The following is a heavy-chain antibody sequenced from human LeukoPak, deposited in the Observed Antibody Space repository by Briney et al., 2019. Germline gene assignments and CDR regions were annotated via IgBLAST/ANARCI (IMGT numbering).Heavy chain of an antibody. J-gene: IGHJ4*02. CDR2: IFGSGGSP. V-gene: IGHV3-23*01. CDR3: GKTTVGYSSGQKPAWPVDF. D-gene: IGHD5-18*01. CDR1: GFTFGSHG. Sequence: GGSLRLSCEASGFTFGSHGMYWVRQAPGKGLGWVAGIFGSGGSPHYADSVKGRFTISRDNPRNTVSLQINSLRDDDTAVYYCGKTTVGYSSGQKPAWPVDFCGQGALGSVSS.